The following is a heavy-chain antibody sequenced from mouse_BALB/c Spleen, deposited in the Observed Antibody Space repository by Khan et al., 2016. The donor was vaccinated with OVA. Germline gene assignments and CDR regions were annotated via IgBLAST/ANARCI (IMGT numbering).Heavy chain of an antibody. CDR1: GYSITSGYY. J-gene: IGHJ3*01. V-gene: IGHV3-6*02. CDR3: ARGGSSGPSWFAY. D-gene: IGHD3-1*01. Sequence: EVQLQESGPGLVKPSQSLSLTCSVTGYSITSGYYWNWIRQFPGNKLEWMGYIRYDGSNNYNPSLKNRISITRDPSKNQFFLKLNSVTTEDTATYYCARGGSSGPSWFAYWGQGTLGTVSA. CDR2: IRYDGSN.